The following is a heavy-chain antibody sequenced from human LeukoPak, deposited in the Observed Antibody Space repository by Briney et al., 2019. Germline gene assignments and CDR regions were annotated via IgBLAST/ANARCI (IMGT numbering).Heavy chain of an antibody. CDR1: GDSVSSNSAA. V-gene: IGHV6-1*01. D-gene: IGHD3-22*01. J-gene: IGHJ6*02. Sequence: QTLSLTCAISGDSVSSNSAAWNWIRQSPSRGLEWLGRTYYRSKWYNDYAVSVKSRITINPDTSKNQFSLQLNSVTPEDTAVYYCARDRYYYDSSGPVAEYYYGMDVWGQGTTVTVSS. CDR3: ARDRYYYDSSGPVAEYYYGMDV. CDR2: TYYRSKWYN.